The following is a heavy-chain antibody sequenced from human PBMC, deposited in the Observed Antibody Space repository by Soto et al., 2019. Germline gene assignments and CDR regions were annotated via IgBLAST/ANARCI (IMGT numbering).Heavy chain of an antibody. V-gene: IGHV3-30*18. Sequence: GGSLRLSCAASGFTFSSYGMHWVRRAPGKGLEWVADISYDGNNKYYAESVKGRFFISRDNSRNTLYLELSSLRAEDTAVYYCAKAWGGEYPLRVDYWGQGTQVTVSS. CDR1: GFTFSSYG. D-gene: IGHD3-16*01. CDR2: ISYDGNNK. J-gene: IGHJ4*02. CDR3: AKAWGGEYPLRVDY.